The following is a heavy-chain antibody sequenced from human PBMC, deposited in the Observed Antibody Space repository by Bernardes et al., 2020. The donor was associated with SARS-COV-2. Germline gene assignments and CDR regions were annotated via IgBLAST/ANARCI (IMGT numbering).Heavy chain of an antibody. V-gene: IGHV3-74*01. Sequence: GSLRLSCTASGFTFQRYWMHWVRQAPGKGLEWVSRLNEDGTITTYADSVRGRFTISRDNARSTLYLHMHGLRAEDTATYYCVRDLAGAWGSWGQGTLVTVSS. CDR1: GFTFQRYW. CDR3: VRDLAGAWGS. J-gene: IGHJ4*02. CDR2: LNEDGTIT. D-gene: IGHD3-16*01.